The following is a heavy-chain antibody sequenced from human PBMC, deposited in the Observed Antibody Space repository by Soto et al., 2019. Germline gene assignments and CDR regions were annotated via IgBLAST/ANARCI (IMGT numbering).Heavy chain of an antibody. Sequence: ASVKVSCKASGYTFTGYYMHWVRQAPGQGLEWMGWINPNSGGTNYAQKFQGWVTMTRDTSISTAYMELSRLRSDDTAVYYCATYSGYDTSSGWSLGYWGQGTLVTVSS. CDR2: INPNSGGT. CDR1: GYTFTGYY. J-gene: IGHJ4*02. CDR3: ATYSGYDTSSGWSLGY. D-gene: IGHD5-12*01. V-gene: IGHV1-2*04.